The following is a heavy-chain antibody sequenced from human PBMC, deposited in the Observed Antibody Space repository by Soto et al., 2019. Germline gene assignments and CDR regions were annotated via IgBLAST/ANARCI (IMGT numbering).Heavy chain of an antibody. J-gene: IGHJ4*02. V-gene: IGHV3-15*01. Sequence: GGSLRLSCAASGFTFSNAWMSWVRQAPGKGLEWVGRIKSKTDGGTTDYAAPVKGRFTISRDDSKNTLYLQMNSLKTEDTAVYYCVRVFDSYYFDLWGQGNMVTVSS. CDR1: GFTFSNAW. CDR3: VRVFDSYYFDL. CDR2: IKSKTDGGTT. D-gene: IGHD3-9*01.